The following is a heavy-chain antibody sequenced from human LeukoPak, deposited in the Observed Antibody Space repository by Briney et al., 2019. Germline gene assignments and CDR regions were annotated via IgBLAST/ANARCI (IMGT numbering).Heavy chain of an antibody. J-gene: IGHJ3*02. CDR2: ISSSSTYI. Sequence: GGSLRLSCAASGFTFNSYTMNWVRQAPGKGLEWVSSISSSSTYIYYADSVKGRFTISRDNAKNSLYLQMNSLRAEDTAVYYCARARDIVVVGSDAFDIWGQGTMVTVSA. V-gene: IGHV3-21*01. CDR1: GFTFNSYT. CDR3: ARARDIVVVGSDAFDI. D-gene: IGHD2-2*01.